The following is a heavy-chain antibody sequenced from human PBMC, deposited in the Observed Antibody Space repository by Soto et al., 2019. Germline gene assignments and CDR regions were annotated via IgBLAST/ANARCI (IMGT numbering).Heavy chain of an antibody. V-gene: IGHV4-30-4*01. CDR3: ARAGIFLWFGGVNWFDP. CDR1: GGSISSGDYY. D-gene: IGHD3-10*01. Sequence: QAQLQESGPGLVKPSQTLSLTCTVSGGSISSGDYYWNWIRQPPGKGLEWIGYIYYSGSTYYNPSLKSRVSISADTSKNQFSLKLSSVTAADTAVYYCARAGIFLWFGGVNWFDPWGQGTLVTVSS. CDR2: IYYSGST. J-gene: IGHJ5*02.